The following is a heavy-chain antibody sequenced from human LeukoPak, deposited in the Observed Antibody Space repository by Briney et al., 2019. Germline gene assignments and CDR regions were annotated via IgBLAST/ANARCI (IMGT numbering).Heavy chain of an antibody. Sequence: GASVKVSCKASGYTFTSYGISWVRQAPGQGLEWMGWISAYNGNTNYAQKLQGRVTMTTDTSTSTAYMELRSLRSDDTAVYYCARGPCGYSYGYICWGNWFDPWGQGTLVTVSS. CDR1: GYTFTSYG. V-gene: IGHV1-18*01. CDR2: ISAYNGNT. CDR3: ARGPCGYSYGYICWGNWFDP. J-gene: IGHJ5*02. D-gene: IGHD5-18*01.